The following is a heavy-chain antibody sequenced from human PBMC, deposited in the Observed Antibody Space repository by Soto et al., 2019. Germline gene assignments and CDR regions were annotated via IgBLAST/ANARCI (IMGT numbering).Heavy chain of an antibody. CDR3: ATRGTTGASSKYNCFDT. CDR2: ISYSGST. CDR1: GGSISSGDFY. J-gene: IGHJ5*02. Sequence: PSETLSLTCTVSGGSISSGDFYWSWIRQPPGRGLEWIGYISYSGSTYYNTSLKSRVTISVDTSKNQFSLKLNSVTAADTAVYSCATRGTTGASSKYNCFDTWGQGTLVTVSS. D-gene: IGHD2-8*02. V-gene: IGHV4-30-4*01.